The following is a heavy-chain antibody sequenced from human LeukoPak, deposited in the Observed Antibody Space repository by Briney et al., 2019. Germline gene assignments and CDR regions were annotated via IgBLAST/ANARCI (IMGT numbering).Heavy chain of an antibody. J-gene: IGHJ5*02. CDR1: GGSISSYY. CDR2: IYTSGST. CDR3: ARQWELRGWFDP. Sequence: PSETLSLTCTVSGGSISSYYWNWIRQPAGKGLEWIGRIYTSGSTSYNSSLKSRVTMSVDTSNNQFSLKLTSVTAADTAVYYCARQWELRGWFDPWGQGTLVTVSS. D-gene: IGHD1-26*01. V-gene: IGHV4-4*07.